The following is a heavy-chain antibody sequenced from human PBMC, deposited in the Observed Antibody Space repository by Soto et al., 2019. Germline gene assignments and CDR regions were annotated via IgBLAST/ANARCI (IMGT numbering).Heavy chain of an antibody. V-gene: IGHV4-59*01. J-gene: IGHJ4*02. D-gene: IGHD3-3*01. CDR2: MDYSGNT. CDR3: VGGLSEWGRIDS. Sequence: PSETLSLTCTVSGGSITNYYWSWIRQPPGKRLEYIGYMDYSGNTYYNPSLKSRVTISGDASKNQFSLKLRSVTAADTALYYCVGGLSEWGRIDSWGQGTLVTVSS. CDR1: GGSITNYY.